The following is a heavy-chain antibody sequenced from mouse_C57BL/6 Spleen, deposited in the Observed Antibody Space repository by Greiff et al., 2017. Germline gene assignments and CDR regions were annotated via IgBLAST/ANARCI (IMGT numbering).Heavy chain of an antibody. CDR1: GYTFTSYW. D-gene: IGHD2-3*01. CDR3: ASGGGYLFAY. J-gene: IGHJ3*01. Sequence: VKLQQPGAELVMPGASVKLSCKASGYTFTSYWMHWVKQRPGQGLEWIGEIDPSDSYTNYNQKFKGKSTLTVDKSSSTAYMQLSSLTSVDSAVYYCASGGGYLFAYWGQGTLVTVSA. V-gene: IGHV1-69*01. CDR2: IDPSDSYT.